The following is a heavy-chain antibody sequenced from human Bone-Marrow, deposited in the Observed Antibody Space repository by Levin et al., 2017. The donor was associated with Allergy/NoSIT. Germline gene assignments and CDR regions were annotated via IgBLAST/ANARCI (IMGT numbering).Heavy chain of an antibody. CDR1: GYTFTNFA. Sequence: ASVKVSCRASGYTFTNFAIHWLRQAPGQSLEWMGWINAGTGDTTYSQKFQGKVTITRDKSARVAHMELSSVTSEDTAVYYCARWSVVLVQGTVITHAFDLWGQGTAVTVSS. D-gene: IGHD3-10*01. V-gene: IGHV1-3*01. J-gene: IGHJ3*01. CDR3: ARWSVVLVQGTVITHAFDL. CDR2: INAGTGDT.